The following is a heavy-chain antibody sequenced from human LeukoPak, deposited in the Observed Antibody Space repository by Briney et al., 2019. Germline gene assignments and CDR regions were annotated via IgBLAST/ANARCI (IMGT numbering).Heavy chain of an antibody. D-gene: IGHD4-17*01. J-gene: IGHJ4*02. Sequence: GGSLRLSCAASGFTFSSHWITWVRLAPGKGLEWVANIKQGGSQKYYVDSVKGRFTISRDDAKSTLFLQMNNLRAEDSALYYCARGPNFGDYVDFLDSWGQGTLVTVSS. V-gene: IGHV3-7*01. CDR3: ARGPNFGDYVDFLDS. CDR2: IKQGGSQK. CDR1: GFTFSSHW.